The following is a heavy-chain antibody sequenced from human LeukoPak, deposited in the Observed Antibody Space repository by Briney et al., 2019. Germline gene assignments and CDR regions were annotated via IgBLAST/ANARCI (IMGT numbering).Heavy chain of an antibody. D-gene: IGHD3-16*01. CDR1: GGSISSYY. CDR2: IYYSGST. J-gene: IGHJ4*02. V-gene: IGHV4-59*01. CDR3: ARSDYDYVGYFDY. Sequence: PSGTLSLTCTVSGGSISSYYWSWIRQPPGKGLEWIGYIYYSGSTNYNPSLKSRVTISVDTSKNQFSLKLSSVTAADTAVYYCARSDYDYVGYFDYWGQGTLVTVSS.